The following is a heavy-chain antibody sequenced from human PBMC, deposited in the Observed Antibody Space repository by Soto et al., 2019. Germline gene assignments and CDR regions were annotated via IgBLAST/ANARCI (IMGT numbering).Heavy chain of an antibody. CDR3: ARLNSPYYLVY. Sequence: QVQLQESGPGLVKPSETLSLTCTVSGGSISSYYWSWIRQPPGKGLEWIGYIYYSGSTNYNPSLKSRVTISVDTSKNQFSLKLSSVTAADTAVYYCARLNSPYYLVYWGQGTLVTVSS. J-gene: IGHJ4*02. V-gene: IGHV4-59*08. D-gene: IGHD3-16*01. CDR2: IYYSGST. CDR1: GGSISSYY.